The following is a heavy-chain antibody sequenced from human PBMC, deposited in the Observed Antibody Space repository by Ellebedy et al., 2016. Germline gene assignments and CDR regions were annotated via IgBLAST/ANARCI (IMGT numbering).Heavy chain of an antibody. CDR1: GYTFTTYG. CDR3: ASTLLGSFYELLTSFDY. V-gene: IGHV1-18*01. J-gene: IGHJ4*02. Sequence: ASVKVSXXASGYTFTTYGVIWVRQAPGQGLEWMGWMKGYNGNTNYAQKYQGRVTMTTDTSTDTAYMELRSLRSDDTAVYYCASTLLGSFYELLTSFDYWGQGTPVAVSS. D-gene: IGHD3-9*01. CDR2: MKGYNGNT.